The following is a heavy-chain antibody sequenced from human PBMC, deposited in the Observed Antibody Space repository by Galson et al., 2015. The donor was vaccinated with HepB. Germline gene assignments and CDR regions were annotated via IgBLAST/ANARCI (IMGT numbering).Heavy chain of an antibody. J-gene: IGHJ4*02. CDR2: IIPIFGTT. CDR1: GGTLSSYA. V-gene: IGHV1-69*13. D-gene: IGHD3-10*01. Sequence: SVKVSCKASGGTLSSYAFAWVRQAPGQGLEWMGGIIPIFGTTNYAQRFQGRLTITADESTTTAYMELSSLTSEDTAVYYCARDMAYFDSWGQGTLVTVSS. CDR3: ARDMAYFDS.